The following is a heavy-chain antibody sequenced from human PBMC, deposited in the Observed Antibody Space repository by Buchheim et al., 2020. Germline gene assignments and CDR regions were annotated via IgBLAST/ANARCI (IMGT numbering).Heavy chain of an antibody. CDR1: GRTFNSQT. V-gene: IGHV1-69*02. J-gene: IGHJ4*02. CDR2: IIPALGIT. Sequence: QVQLVQSGAEVKKPGSTVTVSCKTSGRTFNSQTFNWVRQAPGQGPEWMGRIIPALGITNYIPKFQGRLTLTTDKSTSTAFLELRRLRSEDTAMYFCATNLRMWGSPIDVWGRGT. D-gene: IGHD7-27*01. CDR3: ATNLRMWGSPIDV.